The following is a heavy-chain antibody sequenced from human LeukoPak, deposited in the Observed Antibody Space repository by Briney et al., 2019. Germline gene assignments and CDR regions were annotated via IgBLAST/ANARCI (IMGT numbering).Heavy chain of an antibody. V-gene: IGHV3-74*01. Sequence: GGSLRLSCAASGFTFSNYWMHWVRQAPGKGLVWVSRINSDGSSTGYEDFVKGRFTISRDNAKNTLYLQMNSLRAEDTAVYYCARDLLYYYSGTYYAGWFDPWGQGTLVTVSS. D-gene: IGHD3-10*01. CDR1: GFTFSNYW. CDR3: ARDLLYYYSGTYYAGWFDP. CDR2: INSDGSST. J-gene: IGHJ5*02.